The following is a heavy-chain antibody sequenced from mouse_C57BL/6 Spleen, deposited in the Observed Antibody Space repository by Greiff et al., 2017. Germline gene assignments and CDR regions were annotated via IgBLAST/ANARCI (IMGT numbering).Heavy chain of an antibody. CDR1: GYAFTNYL. J-gene: IGHJ4*01. V-gene: IGHV1-54*01. Sequence: VQLKESGAELVRPGTSVKVSCKASGYAFTNYLIEWVKQRPGQGLEWIGVINPGSGGTNYNEKFKGKATLTADKSSSTAYMQLSSLTSEDSAVYFCARYDGYYDYAMDYWGQGASVTVSS. D-gene: IGHD2-3*01. CDR3: ARYDGYYDYAMDY. CDR2: INPGSGGT.